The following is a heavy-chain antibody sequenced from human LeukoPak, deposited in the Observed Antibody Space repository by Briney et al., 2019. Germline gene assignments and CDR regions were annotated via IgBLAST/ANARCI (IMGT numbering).Heavy chain of an antibody. V-gene: IGHV3-21*01. D-gene: IGHD3-22*01. CDR2: ISSSSSYM. CDR1: GFTFSSYS. J-gene: IGHJ4*02. CDR3: ARDLFHYYYDSSGYSASLRY. Sequence: PGGSLRLSCAASGFTFSSYSMNWVRQAPGKGLEWVSSISSSSSYMYYADSVKGRFTISRDNAKNSLYLQMNSLRAEDTAVYYCARDLFHYYYDSSGYSASLRYWGQGTLVTVSS.